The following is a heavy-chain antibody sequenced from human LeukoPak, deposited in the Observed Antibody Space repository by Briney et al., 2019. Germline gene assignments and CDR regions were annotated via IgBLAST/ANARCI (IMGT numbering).Heavy chain of an antibody. CDR3: ARNHGGRFDS. CDR2: IYYSGST. Sequence: SETLSLTCTVSGGSISSYYWSWIRQPPGKGLEWIGYIYYSGSTKYNPSLKSRVTISVDTSKNQFSLKLNSVTAADTAVYYCARNHGGRFDSWGQGTLVTVSS. CDR1: GGSISSYY. J-gene: IGHJ5*01. D-gene: IGHD4-23*01. V-gene: IGHV4-59*01.